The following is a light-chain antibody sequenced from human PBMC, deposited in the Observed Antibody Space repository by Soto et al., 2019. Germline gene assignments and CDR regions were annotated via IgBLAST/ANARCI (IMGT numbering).Light chain of an antibody. CDR2: GAS. J-gene: IGKJ1*01. V-gene: IGKV3-15*01. Sequence: EIVMTQSPATLSVSPGERATLSCRASQSVSSNLAWYQQKPGQAPRLLFYGASTRATGIPARFSGSGSGTDFTLTISSLQSEDLAVYYWQHYNNWPRTFGQGTKVEIK. CDR3: QHYNNWPRT. CDR1: QSVSSN.